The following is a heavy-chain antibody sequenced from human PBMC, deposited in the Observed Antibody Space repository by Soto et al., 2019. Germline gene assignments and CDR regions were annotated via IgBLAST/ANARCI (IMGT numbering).Heavy chain of an antibody. CDR1: GGTFSSYA. V-gene: IGHV1-69*13. CDR3: AREIRYCSSTSCRRLYYFDY. D-gene: IGHD2-2*01. Sequence: SVKVSCKASGGTFSSYAISWVRQAPGQGLEWMGGIIPIFGTANYAQKFQGRVTITADESTSTAYMELSSLRSEDTAVYYCAREIRYCSSTSCRRLYYFDYWGQGTLVTVSS. J-gene: IGHJ4*02. CDR2: IIPIFGTA.